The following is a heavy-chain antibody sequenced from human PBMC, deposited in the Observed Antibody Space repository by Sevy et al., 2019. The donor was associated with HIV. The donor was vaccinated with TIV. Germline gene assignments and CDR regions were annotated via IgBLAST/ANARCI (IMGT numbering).Heavy chain of an antibody. V-gene: IGHV1-24*01. Sequence: ASVKVSCKVSGYTLTQLSMHWVRQAPGEGPEWMGTFDPEDGETMYAKKFQGRVIMTEDTSTDTAYMELSSLRSEDTAFYYCATTKDYYDGSGYPFDDWGQGTLVTVSS. CDR2: FDPEDGET. D-gene: IGHD3-22*01. CDR3: ATTKDYYDGSGYPFDD. J-gene: IGHJ4*02. CDR1: GYTLTQLS.